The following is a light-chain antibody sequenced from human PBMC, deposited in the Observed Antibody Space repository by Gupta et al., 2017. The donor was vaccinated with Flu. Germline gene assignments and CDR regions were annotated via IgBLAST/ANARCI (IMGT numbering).Light chain of an antibody. CDR2: ANN. V-gene: IGLV1-40*01. J-gene: IGLJ3*02. CDR1: SSNIGAGYN. Sequence: QSVLTQPPSVSGAPGQRVTIPCTGSSSNIGAGYNVHWYQQVPGTAPKLLIYANNKRPSGVPDRFAGSKSGTSASLAITGLQAEDEADYYCQSYDNSPRGGVFGGGTKVPVL. CDR3: QSYDNSPRGGV.